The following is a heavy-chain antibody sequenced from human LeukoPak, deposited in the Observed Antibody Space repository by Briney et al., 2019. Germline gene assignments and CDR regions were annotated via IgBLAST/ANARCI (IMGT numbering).Heavy chain of an antibody. CDR2: IKPNSGGT. D-gene: IGHD2-15*01. CDR3: ASFRCSGGSCYHRPFDY. J-gene: IGHJ4*02. CDR1: GYTFTGYF. V-gene: IGHV1-2*02. Sequence: ASVKVSCKASGYTFTGYFIHWVRQAPGQGLEWMGWIKPNSGGTSSAHKFQGRVTMTRDTSIITAYMELSSLRSEDTAVYYCASFRCSGGSCYHRPFDYWGQGTLVTVSS.